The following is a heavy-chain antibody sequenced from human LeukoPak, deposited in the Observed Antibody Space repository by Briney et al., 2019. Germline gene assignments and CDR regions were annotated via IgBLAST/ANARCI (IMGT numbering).Heavy chain of an antibody. D-gene: IGHD5-24*01. CDR2: IYYSGST. CDR1: GGSFSGYY. V-gene: IGHV4-59*08. CDR3: ARLQFRWLQPYYFDY. J-gene: IGHJ4*02. Sequence: SETLSLTCAVYGGSFSGYYWSWIRQPPGKGLEWIGYIYYSGSTNYNPSLKSRVTISVDTSKNQFSLKLSSVTAADTAVYYCARLQFRWLQPYYFDYWGQGTLVTVSS.